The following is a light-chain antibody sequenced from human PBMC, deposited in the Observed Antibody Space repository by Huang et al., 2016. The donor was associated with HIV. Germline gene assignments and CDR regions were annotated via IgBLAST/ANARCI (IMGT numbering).Light chain of an antibody. V-gene: IGKV3-11*01. Sequence: EIVLTQSPATLSLSPGERATLSCRASQSVSSYLAWYQQQPGQAPRLLIYDASNRATGIPARLSGSGSGTDFTLTISSLEPEDFAVYYCQQRSNWPPTFGQGTRLEIK. J-gene: IGKJ5*01. CDR3: QQRSNWPPT. CDR1: QSVSSY. CDR2: DAS.